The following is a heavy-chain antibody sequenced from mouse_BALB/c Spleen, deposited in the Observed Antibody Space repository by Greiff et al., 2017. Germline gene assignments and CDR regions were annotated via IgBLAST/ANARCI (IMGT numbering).Heavy chain of an antibody. CDR3: VRQGMTSFAY. Sequence: VKDRFTISRDDSQSMLYLQMNNLKTEDTAMYYCVRQGMTSFAYWGQGTLVTVSA. V-gene: IGHV10S3*01. J-gene: IGHJ3*01.